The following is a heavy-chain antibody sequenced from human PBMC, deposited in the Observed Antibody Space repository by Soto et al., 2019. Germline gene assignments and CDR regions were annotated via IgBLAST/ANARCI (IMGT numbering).Heavy chain of an antibody. V-gene: IGHV3-7*01. Sequence: GGSLRLSCAASGFTFSSYWMSWVRQAPGKGLEWVANIKQDGSEKYYVDSVKGRFTISRDNAKNSLYLEMNSLRAEDTAVYYCARVAYCGGDCPDAFDIWGQGTMVTVSS. CDR2: IKQDGSEK. J-gene: IGHJ3*02. D-gene: IGHD2-21*02. CDR1: GFTFSSYW. CDR3: ARVAYCGGDCPDAFDI.